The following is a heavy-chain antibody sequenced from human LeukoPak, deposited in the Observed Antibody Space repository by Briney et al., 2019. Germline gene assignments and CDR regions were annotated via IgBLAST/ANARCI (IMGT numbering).Heavy chain of an antibody. CDR1: GGSISSYY. D-gene: IGHD6-19*01. J-gene: IGHJ3*02. Sequence: SSETLSLTCTVSGGSISSYYWSWIRQPPGKGLEWIGYIYYSGSNNYNPSLKSRVTISVDTSKNQFSLKLSSVTAADTAVYYCASISGWSNDDAFDIWGQGTMVTVSS. CDR2: IYYSGSN. CDR3: ASISGWSNDDAFDI. V-gene: IGHV4-59*01.